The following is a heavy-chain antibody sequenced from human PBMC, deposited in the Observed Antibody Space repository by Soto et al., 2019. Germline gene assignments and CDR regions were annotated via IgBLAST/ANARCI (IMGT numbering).Heavy chain of an antibody. CDR3: AKGVRVATMPYGMDV. D-gene: IGHD5-12*01. V-gene: IGHV3-30*18. Sequence: QVQLVESGGGVVQPGRSLRLSCAASGFTFSSYGMHWVRQAPGKGLEWVAVISYDGSNKYYADSVKGRFTISRDNSXITLYLQMNSLRAEDTAVYYCAKGVRVATMPYGMDVWGQGTTVTVSS. CDR2: ISYDGSNK. J-gene: IGHJ6*02. CDR1: GFTFSSYG.